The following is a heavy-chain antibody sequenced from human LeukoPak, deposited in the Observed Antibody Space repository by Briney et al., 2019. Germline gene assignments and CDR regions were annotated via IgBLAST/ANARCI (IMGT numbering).Heavy chain of an antibody. CDR2: IYYSGST. D-gene: IGHD3-16*01. CDR3: ASIAKLGY. Sequence: SETLSLTCTVSVGSISSYYWSWIRQPPGKGLEWIGYIYYSGSTNYNPSLKSRVTISVDTSKNQFSLKLSSVNAADTAVYYCASIAKLGYWGQGTLVTVSS. CDR1: VGSISSYY. V-gene: IGHV4-59*01. J-gene: IGHJ4*02.